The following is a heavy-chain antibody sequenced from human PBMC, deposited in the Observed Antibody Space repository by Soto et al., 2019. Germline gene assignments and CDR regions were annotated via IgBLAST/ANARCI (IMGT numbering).Heavy chain of an antibody. Sequence: GGSLRLSCAASGFSFSGYWMHWVRQAPGKGLVWVSRINTDGSSRTYADSVKGRFTISRDDGKNTLYLQMNSLRVEDTAVYYCVRAAARGDDWGQGTLVTVSS. J-gene: IGHJ4*02. CDR2: INTDGSSR. CDR3: VRAAARGDD. CDR1: GFSFSGYW. V-gene: IGHV3-74*01. D-gene: IGHD3-10*01.